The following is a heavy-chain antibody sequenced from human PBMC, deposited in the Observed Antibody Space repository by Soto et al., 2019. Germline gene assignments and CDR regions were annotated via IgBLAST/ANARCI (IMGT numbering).Heavy chain of an antibody. J-gene: IGHJ6*03. CDR2: IYPGDSDT. D-gene: IGHD2-2*01. CDR1: GYSFTSCW. CDR3: ARLPSRCSSTSCYPDYYYYMDV. Sequence: GESLKISCKGCGYSFTSCWIGWVRQMPGKGLEWRGFIYPGDSDTRYSPSFQGQVTISADKSISTAYLQWSSLKASDTAMYYCARLPSRCSSTSCYPDYYYYMDVWGKGTTVTVSS. V-gene: IGHV5-51*01.